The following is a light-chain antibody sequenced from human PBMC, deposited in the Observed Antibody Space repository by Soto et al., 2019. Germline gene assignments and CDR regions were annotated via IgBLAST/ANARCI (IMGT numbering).Light chain of an antibody. CDR3: QKYNSVPWT. CDR2: ASS. CDR1: QVISNY. V-gene: IGKV1-27*01. J-gene: IGKJ1*01. Sequence: DIPMTQSPSSLSASVGDRVTITCRASQVISNYLAWYQQKPGKAPKLLIYASSTLQSGVPSRFSGSGSGTDFTLTISSLQPEDVETYYCQKYNSVPWTFGQGTKVEIK.